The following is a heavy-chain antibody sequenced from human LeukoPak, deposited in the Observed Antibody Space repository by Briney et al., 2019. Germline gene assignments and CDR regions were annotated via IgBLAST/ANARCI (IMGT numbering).Heavy chain of an antibody. J-gene: IGHJ6*02. CDR2: IIALFGTA. Sequence: SVKVSCKASGGTFSSYAISWVRQAPGQGLEWMGGIIALFGTANYAQKFQGRLTITADESTSTAYMELSSLRSEDTAVYYCARIRDGYNSYFFHGMDVWGQGTTVTVSS. CDR1: GGTFSSYA. V-gene: IGHV1-69*13. D-gene: IGHD5-24*01. CDR3: ARIRDGYNSYFFHGMDV.